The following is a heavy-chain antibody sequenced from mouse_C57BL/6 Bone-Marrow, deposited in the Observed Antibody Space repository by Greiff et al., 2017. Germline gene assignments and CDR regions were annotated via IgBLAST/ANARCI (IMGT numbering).Heavy chain of an antibody. Sequence: QVQLQQPGAELVKPGASVKMSCKASGYTFTSYWITWVKQRPGQGLEWIGDIHPGSGSTNYNEKFKSKATLTVDTSSSTAYMQRSSLTSEDSAVYYCARPYYSNYWYFDVWGTGTTVTVSS. CDR1: GYTFTSYW. CDR3: ARPYYSNYWYFDV. CDR2: IHPGSGST. D-gene: IGHD2-5*01. V-gene: IGHV1-55*01. J-gene: IGHJ1*03.